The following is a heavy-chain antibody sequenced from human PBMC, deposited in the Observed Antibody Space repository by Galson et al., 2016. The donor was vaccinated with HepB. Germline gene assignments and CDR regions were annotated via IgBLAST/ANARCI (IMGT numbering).Heavy chain of an antibody. V-gene: IGHV4-39*01. CDR3: ARHRSNFWGGIALTVFDN. CDR1: GDSISSSSYF. Sequence: SETLSLTCTVSGDSISSSSYFWGWIRQPPGKGLEWIGSMYHSGTTFHNPSLQSRVATSVDTSKTQLSLNLSSVTAADTALYFCARHRSNFWGGIALTVFDNWGPGTLVTVSS. J-gene: IGHJ4*02. D-gene: IGHD3-16*02. CDR2: MYHSGTT.